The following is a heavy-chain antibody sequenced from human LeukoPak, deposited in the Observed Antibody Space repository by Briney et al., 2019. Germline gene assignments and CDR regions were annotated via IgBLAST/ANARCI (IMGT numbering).Heavy chain of an antibody. D-gene: IGHD3-22*01. CDR1: GDSVSSNSAA. CDR2: TYYRSKWYN. J-gene: IGHJ5*02. CDR3: ARVKTYYYDSSGKSVGWFDP. V-gene: IGHV6-1*01. Sequence: SQTLSLTCAISGDSVSSNSAAWNWIRQSPSRGLEWLGRTYYRSKWYNDYAVSVKSRITINPDTSKNQFSLQLNSVTPEDTAVYYCARVKTYYYDSSGKSVGWFDPWGQGTLVTVSS.